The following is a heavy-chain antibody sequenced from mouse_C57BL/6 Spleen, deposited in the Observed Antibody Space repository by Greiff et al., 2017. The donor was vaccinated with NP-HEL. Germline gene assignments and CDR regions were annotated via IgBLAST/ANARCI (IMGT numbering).Heavy chain of an antibody. CDR3: ALTMIRMDY. D-gene: IGHD2-4*01. CDR1: GFNIKDYY. J-gene: IGHJ4*01. Sequence: VHVKQSGAELVKPGASVKLSCTASGFNIKDYYMHWVKQRTEQGLEWIGGIDPGDGETKYARKFKGKATITADTSSNTAYLQLSSLTSEDTAVYYCALTMIRMDYWGQGTSVTVSS. CDR2: IDPGDGET. V-gene: IGHV14-2*01.